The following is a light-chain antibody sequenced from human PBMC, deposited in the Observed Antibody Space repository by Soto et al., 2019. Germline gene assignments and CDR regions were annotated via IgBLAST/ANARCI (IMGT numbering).Light chain of an antibody. J-gene: IGKJ1*01. CDR2: GAS. CDR1: QSVSSSY. Sequence: EIALTQSPGTLSLSPGERATLSCRASQSVSSSYLAWYQQKPGQAPRLLIYGASSRATGIPDRFSGSGSGTDFTLTISRLELEDFAVYYCQQYGSSPGTFGQGTKVEIK. V-gene: IGKV3-20*01. CDR3: QQYGSSPGT.